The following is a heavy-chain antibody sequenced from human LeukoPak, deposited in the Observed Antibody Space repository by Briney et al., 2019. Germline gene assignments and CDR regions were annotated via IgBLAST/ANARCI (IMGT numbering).Heavy chain of an antibody. D-gene: IGHD3-22*01. CDR3: ARVGYYYASSGSIGTNWFDP. CDR2: IYSGGGT. V-gene: IGHV3-66*01. CDR1: GFTVSSNY. Sequence: GGSLRLSCAASGFTVSSNYMSWVRQAPGKGLEWLSVIYSGGGTYYADSVKGRFTISRDDPKNTLYLQMNSLRAEDTAVYHCARVGYYYASSGSIGTNWFDPWGQGTLVTVSS. J-gene: IGHJ5*02.